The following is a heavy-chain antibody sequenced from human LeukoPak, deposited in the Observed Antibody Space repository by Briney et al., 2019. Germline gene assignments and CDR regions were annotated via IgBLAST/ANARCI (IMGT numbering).Heavy chain of an antibody. CDR3: ARVRNVRYYDSSGYYYDLGWFDP. CDR2: IIPILGIA. Sequence: SVKVSCKASGGTFSSYAISWVRQAPGQGLEWMGRIIPILGIANYAQKFQGRVTITADKSTSTAYMELSSLRSEDTAVYYCARVRNVRYYDSSGYYYDLGWFDPWGQGTLVTVSS. J-gene: IGHJ5*02. V-gene: IGHV1-69*04. CDR1: GGTFSSYA. D-gene: IGHD3-22*01.